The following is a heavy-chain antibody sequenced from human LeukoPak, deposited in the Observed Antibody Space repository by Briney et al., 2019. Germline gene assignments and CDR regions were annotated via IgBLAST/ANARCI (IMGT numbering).Heavy chain of an antibody. CDR1: GYSFINYW. CDR3: ARQKIEGSGSFDY. CDR2: IYPGDSDT. J-gene: IGHJ4*02. D-gene: IGHD3-10*01. Sequence: GESLKISCRGSGYSFINYWIGWVRQMPGKGLEWMGIIYPGDSDTRYSPPFQGQVTISADKSISTAYLQWSSLKASDTAMYYCARQKIEGSGSFDYWGQGTLVTVSS. V-gene: IGHV5-51*01.